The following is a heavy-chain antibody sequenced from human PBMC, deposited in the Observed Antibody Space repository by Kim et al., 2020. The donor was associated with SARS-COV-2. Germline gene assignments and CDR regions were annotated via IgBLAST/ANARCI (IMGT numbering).Heavy chain of an antibody. CDR3: ARVIWFGAYYMDV. D-gene: IGHD3-10*01. J-gene: IGHJ6*03. V-gene: IGHV3-7*04. CDR2: IKQDGSEK. Sequence: GGSLRLSCAASGFTFGSYGMNWVRQAPGKGLEWVANIKQDGSEKYYVDSVKGRFTISRDNAKNSLYLQMNSLRAEDTAVYYCARVIWFGAYYMDVWGKGTTVTVSS. CDR1: GFTFGSYG.